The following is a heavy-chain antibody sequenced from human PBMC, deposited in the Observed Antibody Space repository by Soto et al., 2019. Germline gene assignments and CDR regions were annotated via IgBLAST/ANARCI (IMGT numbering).Heavy chain of an antibody. J-gene: IGHJ6*02. D-gene: IGHD5-12*01. CDR2: ISSSGSTI. V-gene: IGHV3-48*03. CDR1: GFTFSSYE. Sequence: GGSLRLSCAASGFTFSSYEMNWVRQAPGKGLEWVSYISSSGSTIYYADSVKGRFTISRDNAKNSLYLQMNSLRAEDTAVYYCATTNSGYDPYYYYYGMDVWGQGTTVTVSS. CDR3: ATTNSGYDPYYYYYGMDV.